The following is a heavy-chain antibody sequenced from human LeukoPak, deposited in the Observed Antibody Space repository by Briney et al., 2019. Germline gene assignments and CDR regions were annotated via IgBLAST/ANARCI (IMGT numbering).Heavy chain of an antibody. Sequence: SETLSLTCAVSGGSISSSDWWSWVRPPPGKGLEWIGEIHHSGITNFNPSLRSRVTMSVDKSRNQFSLNLSSVTAADTAVYYCARVISSAWRQNDLWGQGTLVTVSS. V-gene: IGHV4-4*02. D-gene: IGHD3-22*01. CDR3: ARVISSAWRQNDL. J-gene: IGHJ5*02. CDR2: IHHSGIT. CDR1: GGSISSSDW.